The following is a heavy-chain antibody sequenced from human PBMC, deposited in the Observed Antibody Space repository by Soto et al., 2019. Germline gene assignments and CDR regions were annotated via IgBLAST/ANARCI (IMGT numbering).Heavy chain of an antibody. CDR3: VRRRPFDFKGYYFEY. CDR2: IYWDDDR. CDR1: GFSLSTTTVG. J-gene: IGHJ4*02. D-gene: IGHD3-9*01. Sequence: QLTLKESGPTLVKPTQTLTLTCTLSGFSLSTTTVGVGWIRQPPGKALEWLALIYWDDDRRYIPSLKNRLTTTKDRSGGRVFCTMTNVDPVDTATYYCVRRRPFDFKGYYFEYRGPGSLVTVSS. V-gene: IGHV2-5*02.